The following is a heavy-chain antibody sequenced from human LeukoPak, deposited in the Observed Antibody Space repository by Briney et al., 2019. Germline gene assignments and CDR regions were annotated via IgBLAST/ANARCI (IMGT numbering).Heavy chain of an antibody. CDR1: GFTFTTYA. D-gene: IGHD3-22*01. V-gene: IGHV3-23*01. Sequence: PGGSLRLSCVASGFTFTTYAMIWVRQPPGKGLEWVSAVSDDGGNTYTEDAEKVRFTISRDNTNNTMYLQMNSLRAEDTAVYYCAKPQDSSGYYDGEYFQHWGQGTLVTVSS. J-gene: IGHJ1*01. CDR2: VSDDGGNT. CDR3: AKPQDSSGYYDGEYFQH.